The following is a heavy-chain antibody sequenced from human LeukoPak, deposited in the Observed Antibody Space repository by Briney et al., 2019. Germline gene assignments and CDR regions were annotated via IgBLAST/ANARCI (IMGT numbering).Heavy chain of an antibody. CDR3: TRVDDYGDYVGIDY. V-gene: IGHV3-49*03. CDR2: IRSKAYGGTT. CDR1: GFTFGDYA. Sequence: GGSLRLSCTASGFTFGDYAMSWFRQAPGKGLEWVGFIRSKAYGGTTEYAASVKGRFTISRDDSKSIAYLQINSLKTEDTAVYYCTRVDDYGDYVGIDYWGQGTLVTVSS. D-gene: IGHD4-17*01. J-gene: IGHJ4*02.